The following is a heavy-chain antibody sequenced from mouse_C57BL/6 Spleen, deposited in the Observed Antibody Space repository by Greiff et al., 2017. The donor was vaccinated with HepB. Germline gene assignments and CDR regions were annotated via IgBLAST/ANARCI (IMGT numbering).Heavy chain of an antibody. V-gene: IGHV5-4*01. Sequence: EVQLVESGGGLVKPGGSLKLSCAASGFTFSSYAMSWVRQTPEKRLEWVATISDGGSYTYYPDNVKGRFTISRDNAKNNLYLQMSHLKSEDTAMYYCARESGANFYWYFDVWGTGTTVTVSS. D-gene: IGHD4-1*01. CDR3: ARESGANFYWYFDV. CDR2: ISDGGSYT. CDR1: GFTFSSYA. J-gene: IGHJ1*03.